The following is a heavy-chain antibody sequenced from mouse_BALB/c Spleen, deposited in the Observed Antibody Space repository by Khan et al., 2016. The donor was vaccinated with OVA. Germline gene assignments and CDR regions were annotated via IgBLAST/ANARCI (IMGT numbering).Heavy chain of an antibody. CDR1: GYTFTSYW. CDR2: INPSNGRN. V-gene: IGHV1S81*02. D-gene: IGHD2-4*01. J-gene: IGHJ1*01. Sequence: QVQLQQPGAELVKPGASVKLSCKASGYTFTSYWMHWVKQRPGQGLEWIGEINPSNGRNNYNEKFKNKATLIVDKSSSTAYMQFSSLTSEDSAIYYCARSPTMITWRYFDVWGAGTTVTVSS. CDR3: ARSPTMITWRYFDV.